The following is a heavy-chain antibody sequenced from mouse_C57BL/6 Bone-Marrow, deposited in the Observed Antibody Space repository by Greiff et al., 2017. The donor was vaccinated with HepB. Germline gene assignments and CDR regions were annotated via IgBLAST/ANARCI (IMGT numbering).Heavy chain of an antibody. V-gene: IGHV1-53*01. J-gene: IGHJ3*01. Sequence: QVQLQQPGTELVKPGASVKLSCKASGYTFTSYWMHWVKQRPGQGLEWIGNINPSNGGTNYNEKFKSKATLTVDKSSSTAYMQLSSLTSEDSAVYYFARYPWIYYGNYGFAYWGQGTLVTVSA. CDR3: ARYPWIYYGNYGFAY. CDR2: INPSNGGT. D-gene: IGHD2-1*01. CDR1: GYTFTSYW.